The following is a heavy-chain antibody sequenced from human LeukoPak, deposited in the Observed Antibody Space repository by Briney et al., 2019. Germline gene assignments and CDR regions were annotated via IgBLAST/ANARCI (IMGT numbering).Heavy chain of an antibody. Sequence: ASVKVSCKASGYTFTSYDINWVRQATGQGLEWMGWMNPNSGNTGYAQKFQGRVTMTRNTSISTAYMELSSLRSEDTAVYYCARGPPYDSWSGYYSHSYYYYGMDVWGQGTTVTVSS. CDR2: MNPNSGNT. CDR1: GYTFTSYD. D-gene: IGHD3-3*01. V-gene: IGHV1-8*01. J-gene: IGHJ6*02. CDR3: ARGPPYDSWSGYYSHSYYYYGMDV.